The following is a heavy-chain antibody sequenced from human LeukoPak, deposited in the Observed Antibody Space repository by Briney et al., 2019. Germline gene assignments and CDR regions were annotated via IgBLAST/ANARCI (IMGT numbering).Heavy chain of an antibody. CDR3: ARDVERWLPYPSYYFDY. V-gene: IGHV1-2*02. J-gene: IGHJ4*02. CDR1: GYTFTGYY. Sequence: VASVKVSCKASGYTFTGYYMHWVRQAPGQGLEWMGWINPNSGGTNYAQKFQGRVTMTRDTSISTAYMELSRLRSDDTAVYYCARDVERWLPYPSYYFDYWGQGTLVTVSS. D-gene: IGHD5-12*01. CDR2: INPNSGGT.